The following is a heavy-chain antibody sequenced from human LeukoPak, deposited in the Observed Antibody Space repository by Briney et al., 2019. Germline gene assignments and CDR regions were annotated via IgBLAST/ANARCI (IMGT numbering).Heavy chain of an antibody. J-gene: IGHJ4*02. CDR2: ISGSGGST. CDR1: GFTFSSYA. D-gene: IGHD6-6*01. CDR3: AKEYSSSSLFDY. V-gene: IGHV3-23*01. Sequence: GGSLRLSCAASGFTFSSYAMSWVRQAPGKGLEWVSVISGSGGSTYSVDSVKGRFTISRDNSKNTLYLQMNSLRAEDTAVYYCAKEYSSSSLFDYWGQGTLVTVSS.